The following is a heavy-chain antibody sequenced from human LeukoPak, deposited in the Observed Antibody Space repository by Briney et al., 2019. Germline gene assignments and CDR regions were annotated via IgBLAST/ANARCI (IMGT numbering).Heavy chain of an antibody. CDR2: INPNSGGT. CDR1: GYTFTGYY. V-gene: IGHV1-2*02. D-gene: IGHD3-3*01. J-gene: IGHJ3*02. Sequence: ASVKVSCKASGYTFTGYYMHWVRLAPGQGLEWMGWINPNSGGTNYAQKFQGRVTMTRDTSISTAYMELSRLRSDDTAVYYCARSYYDFWSGYSPDDAFDIWGQGTMVTVSS. CDR3: ARSYYDFWSGYSPDDAFDI.